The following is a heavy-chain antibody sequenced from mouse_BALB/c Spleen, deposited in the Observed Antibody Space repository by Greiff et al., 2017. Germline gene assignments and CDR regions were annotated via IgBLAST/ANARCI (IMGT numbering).Heavy chain of an antibody. J-gene: IGHJ4*01. Sequence: VQLQESGAELVRPGTSVKVSCKASGYAFTNYLIEWVKQRPGQGLEWIGVINPGSGGTNYNEKFKGKATLTADKSSSTAYMQLSSLTSYDSAVYFCAREGYYNYAMDYWGQGTSVTVSS. CDR3: AREGYYNYAMDY. CDR1: GYAFTNYL. D-gene: IGHD2-3*01. V-gene: IGHV1-54*01. CDR2: INPGSGGT.